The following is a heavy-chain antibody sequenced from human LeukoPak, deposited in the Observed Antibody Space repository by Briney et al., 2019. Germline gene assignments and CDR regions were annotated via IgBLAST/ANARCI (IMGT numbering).Heavy chain of an antibody. CDR3: ARYHNGYDDY. V-gene: IGHV4-39*07. J-gene: IGHJ4*02. D-gene: IGHD5-12*01. Sequence: PSETLSLTCTVSGGSISSGGYYWGWIRQPPGKGLEWIGSIYYSGNTYYNPSLKSRVTISLDMSKSHFSLKLTSVTAADTAVYYCARYHNGYDDYWGQGTLVTVSS. CDR1: GGSISSGGYY. CDR2: IYYSGNT.